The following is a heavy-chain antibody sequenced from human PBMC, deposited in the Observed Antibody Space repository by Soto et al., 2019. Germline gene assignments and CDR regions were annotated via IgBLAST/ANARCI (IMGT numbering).Heavy chain of an antibody. V-gene: IGHV1-69*13. D-gene: IGHD6-6*01. CDR3: ARGSSSQTVDY. CDR2: IIPIFGTA. J-gene: IGHJ4*02. Sequence: ASVKVSFKASGGTFSSYAISWLRQAPGQGLEWMGGIIPIFGTANYAQKFQGRVTITADESTSTAYMELSSLRSEDTAVYYCARGSSSQTVDYWGQGTLVTVSS. CDR1: GGTFSSYA.